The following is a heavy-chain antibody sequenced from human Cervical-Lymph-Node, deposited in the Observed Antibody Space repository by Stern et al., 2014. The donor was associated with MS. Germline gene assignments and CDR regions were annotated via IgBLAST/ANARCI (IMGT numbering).Heavy chain of an antibody. J-gene: IGHJ4*02. D-gene: IGHD3-22*01. CDR2: ITKDGSEK. CDR1: GFTFTSYW. CDR3: AKGGRGYSDGSDYSLDS. Sequence: EVQLVESGGGLVQPGGSLRLSCAASGFTFTSYWMNWVRQAPGKGLEWVANITKDGSEKYYVGSVKGRFTISRDNAKNSLTLQMTSLRGEDTAVYYCAKGGRGYSDGSDYSLDSWGQGTLVTVSS. V-gene: IGHV3-7*01.